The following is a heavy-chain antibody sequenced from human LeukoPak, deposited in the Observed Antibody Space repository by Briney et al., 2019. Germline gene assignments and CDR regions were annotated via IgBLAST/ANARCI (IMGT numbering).Heavy chain of an antibody. J-gene: IGHJ5*02. Sequence: GESLRLSCAASGFSVSNYGMHWVRQGPGKRLEWVAVTSYDGSNRYYSDSVKGRFAMSRDISKNMVYLQLNSLRSEDTAVYYCARSGISGWYRNWFDPWGQGTLVTVSS. CDR1: GFSVSNYG. CDR3: ARSGISGWYRNWFDP. D-gene: IGHD6-19*01. CDR2: TSYDGSNR. V-gene: IGHV3-30*03.